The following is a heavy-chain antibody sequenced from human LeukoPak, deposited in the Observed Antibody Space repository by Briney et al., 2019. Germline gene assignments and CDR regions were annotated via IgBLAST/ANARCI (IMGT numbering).Heavy chain of an antibody. CDR1: GFTFDDYG. J-gene: IGHJ4*02. V-gene: IGHV3-20*04. D-gene: IGHD3-22*01. CDR2: INWNGGST. Sequence: GGSLRLSCAASGFTFDDYGMSWVRQAPGKWLEWVSGINWNGGSTGYADSVKGRFTISRDNAKNSLYLQMNSLRAEDTAVYYCAKDRPNYYGTNGHYYRRDGDCWGQGTLVTVSS. CDR3: AKDRPNYYGTNGHYYRRDGDC.